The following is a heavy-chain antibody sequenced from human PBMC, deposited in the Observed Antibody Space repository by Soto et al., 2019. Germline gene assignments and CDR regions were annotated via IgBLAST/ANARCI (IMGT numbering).Heavy chain of an antibody. J-gene: IGHJ4*02. CDR3: ARDEYYYASIGYYRFDQ. Sequence: GGSLRLGCAASGFTLSNFAMSWVRQAPGKGLEWVAVISDRGGSTDYAASVKGRFTISRDNSNNPVYLQMNNLRAEDTAVYYCARDEYYYASIGYYRFDQWGQGTLVTVST. CDR1: GFTLSNFA. CDR2: ISDRGGST. D-gene: IGHD3-22*01. V-gene: IGHV3-23*01.